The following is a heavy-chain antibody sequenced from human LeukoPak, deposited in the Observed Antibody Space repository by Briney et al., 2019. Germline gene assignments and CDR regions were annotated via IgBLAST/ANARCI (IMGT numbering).Heavy chain of an antibody. V-gene: IGHV1-69*02. J-gene: IGHJ6*03. CDR1: GGTFSSYT. Sequence: ASVKVSCKASGGTFSSYTISWVRQAPGQGLEWMGRIIPILGMANYAQKFQGRVTITADKSTSTAYMELSSLRSEDTAVYYCARAGAGGYSYYYYYYMDVWGKGTTVTVSS. CDR3: ARAGAGGYSYYYYYYMDV. D-gene: IGHD5-24*01. CDR2: IIPILGMA.